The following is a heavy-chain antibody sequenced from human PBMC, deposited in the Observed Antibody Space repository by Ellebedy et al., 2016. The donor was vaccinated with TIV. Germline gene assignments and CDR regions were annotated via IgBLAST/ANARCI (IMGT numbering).Heavy chain of an antibody. D-gene: IGHD3-16*01. CDR1: GFSFSDWY. CDR3: ARDNWGSYDY. Sequence: PGGSLRLFCAASGFSFSDWYMDWVRQAPGRGLEWVGRIKNKADSYTTHYAASVKGRFTISRDNSKNSLYLQMDSLNTEDTAVYYCARDNWGSYDYWGQGTLVTVSS. V-gene: IGHV3-72*01. CDR2: IKNKADSYTT. J-gene: IGHJ4*02.